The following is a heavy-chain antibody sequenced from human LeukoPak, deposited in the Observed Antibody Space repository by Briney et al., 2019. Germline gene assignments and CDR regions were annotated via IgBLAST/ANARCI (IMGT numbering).Heavy chain of an antibody. CDR3: TREGDSSGSFDY. Sequence: PGGSLRLSCTASGFTFGDYAMSWFRQAPGKGLEWVGFIRSKAYGGTTEYAASVKGRFTISRDDSKSIAYLQMNSLKTEDTAVYYRTREGDSSGSFDYWGQGTLVTVSS. J-gene: IGHJ4*02. CDR2: IRSKAYGGTT. CDR1: GFTFGDYA. D-gene: IGHD6-19*01. V-gene: IGHV3-49*03.